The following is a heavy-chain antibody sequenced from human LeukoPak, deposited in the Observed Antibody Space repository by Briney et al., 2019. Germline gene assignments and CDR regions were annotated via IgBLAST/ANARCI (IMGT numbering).Heavy chain of an antibody. Sequence: SETLSLTCTVSGYSISSGYYWGWIRQPPGKGLEWIGSIYHSGSTYYNPSLKGRVTISVDTSKNQFSLKLSSVTAADTAVYYCARDHRSSGYYSWFDPWGQGTLVTVSS. CDR1: GYSISSGYY. CDR2: IYHSGST. CDR3: ARDHRSSGYYSWFDP. D-gene: IGHD3-22*01. J-gene: IGHJ5*02. V-gene: IGHV4-38-2*02.